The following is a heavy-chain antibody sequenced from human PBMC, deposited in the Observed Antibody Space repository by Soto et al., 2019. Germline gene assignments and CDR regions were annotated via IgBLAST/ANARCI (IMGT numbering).Heavy chain of an antibody. D-gene: IGHD5-12*01. CDR3: AKDRPNEGGYEWLFDY. V-gene: IGHV3-23*01. CDR2: ISGSGGST. CDR1: GFTFSSYA. Sequence: GGSLRLSCAASGFTFSSYAMSWVRQAPGKGLEWVSAISGSGGSTYYADSVKGRFTISRDNSKNTLYLQMNSLRAEDTAVYYCAKDRPNEGGYEWLFDYWGQGTLVTVSS. J-gene: IGHJ4*02.